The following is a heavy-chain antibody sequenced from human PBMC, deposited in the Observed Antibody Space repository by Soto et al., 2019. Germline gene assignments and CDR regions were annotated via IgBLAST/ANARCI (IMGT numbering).Heavy chain of an antibody. D-gene: IGHD1-1*01. CDR2: IYWDDDK. J-gene: IGHJ4*02. V-gene: IGHV2-5*02. CDR1: GFSLTTRPLG. Sequence: SGPTLVNPTQTLILTCSFSGFSLTTRPLGVAWIRQPPGKALEWLAVIYWDDDKRYSPSLRSRLTISKDTSKNQVVLSMTNMDPVDTATYYCAHRLGGFTWNDGYLDYWGKGTLVTV. CDR3: AHRLGGFTWNDGYLDY.